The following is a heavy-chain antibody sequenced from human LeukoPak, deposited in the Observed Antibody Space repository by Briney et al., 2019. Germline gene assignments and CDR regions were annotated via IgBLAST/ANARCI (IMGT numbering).Heavy chain of an antibody. CDR2: INPNSGGT. J-gene: IGHJ2*01. CDR3: ARKQGSLSEGYFDL. D-gene: IGHD1/OR15-1a*01. CDR1: GYTFTGYY. Sequence: ASVKVSCKASGYTFTGYYMHWVRQAPGQGLEWMGWINPNSGGTNYAQKFQGRVTMTRDTSISTAYMELNRLRSDDTALYYCARKQGSLSEGYFDLWGRGTLVTVSS. V-gene: IGHV1-2*02.